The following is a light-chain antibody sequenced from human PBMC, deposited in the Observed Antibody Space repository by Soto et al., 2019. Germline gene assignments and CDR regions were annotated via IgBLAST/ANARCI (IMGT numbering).Light chain of an antibody. CDR1: QDISNY. CDR2: DAS. Sequence: DIQMTQSPSSLSASVGDRVTITCQASQDISNYLNWYQQKPGKAPKLLIYDASNLETGVPSRFSGSGSGTDFTFTSSRLQPEDIATYYCQQYDNLFTFGQGTRLEIK. CDR3: QQYDNLFT. V-gene: IGKV1-33*01. J-gene: IGKJ5*01.